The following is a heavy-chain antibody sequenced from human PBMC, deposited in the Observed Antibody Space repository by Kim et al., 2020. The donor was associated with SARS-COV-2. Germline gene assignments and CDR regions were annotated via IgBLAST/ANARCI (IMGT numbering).Heavy chain of an antibody. CDR2: IYTGGYR. V-gene: IGHV3-66*01. D-gene: IGHD2-2*01. J-gene: IGHJ5*02. CDR1: GFSVSNTY. Sequence: GGSLRLSCAASGFSVSNTYMNWVRQAPGKGLEWVSVIYTGGYRDYADSVKDRFTISRDNAKNTLFLQMNSLRVEDTAVYYCARDRSTSFRFDPWGQGTLVTVSS. CDR3: ARDRSTSFRFDP.